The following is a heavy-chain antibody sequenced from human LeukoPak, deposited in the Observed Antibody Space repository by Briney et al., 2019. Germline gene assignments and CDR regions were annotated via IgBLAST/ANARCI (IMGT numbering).Heavy chain of an antibody. CDR1: GFTFSSYG. CDR3: ARDSRFLEWLLDY. Sequence: PGGSLRLSCAASGFTFSSYGMDWVRQAPGKGLEWVSSISSSSNYIYYADSVKGRFTISRDNAKNSLYLQMNSLRAEDTAVYYCARDSRFLEWLLDYWGQGTLVTVSS. CDR2: ISSSSNYI. D-gene: IGHD3-3*01. J-gene: IGHJ4*02. V-gene: IGHV3-21*01.